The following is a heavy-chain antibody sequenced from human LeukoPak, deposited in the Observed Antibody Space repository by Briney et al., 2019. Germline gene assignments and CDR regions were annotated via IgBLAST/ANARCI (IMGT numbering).Heavy chain of an antibody. J-gene: IGHJ4*02. D-gene: IGHD3-10*01. CDR2: INPNSGGT. V-gene: IGHV1-2*02. CDR3: ARDFVGGGSAGGY. Sequence: GASVKVSCKASGGTFSSYAISWVRQAPGQGLEWMGWINPNSGGTNFAHKFQGRVALTTDTSMSTAYMELSALRSDDTAVYYCARDFVGGGSAGGYWGQGTLVTVSS. CDR1: GGTFSSYA.